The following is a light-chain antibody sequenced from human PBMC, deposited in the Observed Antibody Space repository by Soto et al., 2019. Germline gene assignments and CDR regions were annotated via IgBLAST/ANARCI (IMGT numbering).Light chain of an antibody. Sequence: DIVMTQSPDSLAVSLGERATINCKSSQSVLYSSNNKNYLAWYQQKPGQPPKLLIYWASTRESGVPDRFSGSGSETDFTLTISSLQAEDGAVYYCQQYYSTPPTFGQGTKVEIK. V-gene: IGKV4-1*01. CDR3: QQYYSTPPT. CDR1: QSVLYSSNNKNY. J-gene: IGKJ1*01. CDR2: WAS.